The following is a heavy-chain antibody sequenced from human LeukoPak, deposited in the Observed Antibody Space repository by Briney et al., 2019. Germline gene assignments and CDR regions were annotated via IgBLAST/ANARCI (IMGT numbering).Heavy chain of an antibody. V-gene: IGHV3-30*01. J-gene: IGHJ4*02. D-gene: IGHD3-22*01. CDR2: ISYDGSNK. CDR3: ARASYYYDSSGYFF. Sequence: PGGSLRLFCAASGFTFSSYAKLGVRQSRGKGREGVAVISYDGSNKYYADSVKGRFTISRDNSKNTLYLQMNSLRAEDTAVYYCARASYYYDSSGYFFWGQGTLVTVSS. CDR1: GFTFSSYA.